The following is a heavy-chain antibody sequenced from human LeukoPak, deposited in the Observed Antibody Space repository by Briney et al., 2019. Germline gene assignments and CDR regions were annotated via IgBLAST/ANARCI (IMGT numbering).Heavy chain of an antibody. CDR1: GGSFSGYY. J-gene: IGHJ4*02. CDR2: INHSGST. CDR3: ARRNGQDIVATFRRRYYFDY. D-gene: IGHD5-12*01. Sequence: SETLSLTCAVYGGSFSGYYWSWIRQPPGKGLEWIGEINHSGSTNYNPSLKSRVTISVDTSKNQFSLKLSSVTAADTAVYYCARRNGQDIVATFRRRYYFDYWGQGTLVTVSS. V-gene: IGHV4-34*01.